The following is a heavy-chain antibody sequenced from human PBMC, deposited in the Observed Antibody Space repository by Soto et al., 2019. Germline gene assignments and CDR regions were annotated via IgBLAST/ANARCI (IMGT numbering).Heavy chain of an antibody. V-gene: IGHV3-64D*06. J-gene: IGHJ6*02. CDR2: ISSNGGST. D-gene: IGHD6-13*01. CDR1: GFTFSIYA. Sequence: GGSLRLSFSASGFTFSIYAMHWVRQAPGKGLEYVSAISSNGGSTYYADSVKGRFTISRDNSKNTLYLQMSSLRAEDTAVYYCVKGDSSSWYSDYYYYYGMDFWGPGTTVTVSS. CDR3: VKGDSSSWYSDYYYYYGMDF.